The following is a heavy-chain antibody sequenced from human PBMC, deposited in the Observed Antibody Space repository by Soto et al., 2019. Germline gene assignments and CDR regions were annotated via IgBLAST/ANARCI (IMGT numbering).Heavy chain of an antibody. CDR3: ASNYYDSSCYYVSGPQHY. CDR1: GGTFSSYA. CDR2: IIPIFGTA. V-gene: IGHV1-69*01. D-gene: IGHD3-22*01. Sequence: QVQLVQSGAEVKKPGSSVQVSCKASGGTFSSYAISWVRQAPGQGLEWMGGIIPIFGTANYAQKFQGRVTITADESTSTVFMERSSRRSEDTAVYYCASNYYDSSCYYVSGPQHYWGQGTLVTVTS. J-gene: IGHJ4*02.